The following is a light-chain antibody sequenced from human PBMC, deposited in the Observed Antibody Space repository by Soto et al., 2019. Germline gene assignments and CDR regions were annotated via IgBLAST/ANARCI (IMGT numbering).Light chain of an antibody. CDR3: SPYTSSSNTPLV. V-gene: IGLV2-14*01. J-gene: IGLJ2*01. CDR1: SSNVGGDYS. CDR2: DVS. Sequence: QSVLTQPASVSGAPGQSITISCTGTSSNVGGDYSVSWYQQHPGKAPKLMIYDVSNRPSGVSNRFSGSKSGSTASLTISGLQDEEEADYYCSPYTSSSNTPLVFGGGTKLTVL.